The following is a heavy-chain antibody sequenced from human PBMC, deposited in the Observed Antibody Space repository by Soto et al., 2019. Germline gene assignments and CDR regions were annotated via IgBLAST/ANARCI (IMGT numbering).Heavy chain of an antibody. V-gene: IGHV4-30-2*01. J-gene: IGHJ6*02. CDR3: AKSGQPGYYYYGIDV. CDR2: IYHSGST. D-gene: IGHD3-3*01. Sequence: QLQLQESGSGLVKPSQTLSLTCAVSGGSISSGGYSWSWIRQPPGKGLEWIGYIYHSGSTYYNPSLKSRVTISVDRSKNQFSLKLSSVTAADTAVYYCAKSGQPGYYYYGIDVWGQGTTLTVSS. CDR1: GGSISSGGYS.